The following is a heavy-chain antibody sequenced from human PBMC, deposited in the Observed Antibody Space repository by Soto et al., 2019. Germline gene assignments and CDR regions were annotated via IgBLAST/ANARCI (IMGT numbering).Heavy chain of an antibody. CDR3: AREITIFRAYDP. CDR2: ISYDGSNK. V-gene: IGHV3-30-3*01. CDR1: GFTFSSYA. J-gene: IGHJ5*02. Sequence: QVQLVESRGGVVQPGRSLRLSCAASGFTFSSYAMHWVRQAPGKGLEWVAVISYDGSNKYYADSVKGRFTISRDNSKNTLYLQMNSLRAEDTAVYYCAREITIFRAYDPWGQGTLVTVSS. D-gene: IGHD3-3*01.